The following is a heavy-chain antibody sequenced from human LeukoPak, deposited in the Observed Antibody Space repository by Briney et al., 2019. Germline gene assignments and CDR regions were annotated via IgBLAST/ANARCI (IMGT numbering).Heavy chain of an antibody. D-gene: IGHD2-15*01. CDR2: IYYSGST. CDR3: ARSYCSGGSCYYGMDV. V-gene: IGHV4-59*01. J-gene: IGHJ6*02. Sequence: SETLSLTCTVSGGSISSYYWSWIRQPPGKGLEWIGYIYYSGSTNYNPSLKSRVTISVDTSKNQFSLKLSSVTAADTAVYCCARSYCSGGSCYYGMDVWGQGTTVTVSS. CDR1: GGSISSYY.